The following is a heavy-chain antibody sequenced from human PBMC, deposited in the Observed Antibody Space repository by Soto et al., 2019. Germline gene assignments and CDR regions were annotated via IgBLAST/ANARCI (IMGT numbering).Heavy chain of an antibody. CDR1: GFTFSSYS. V-gene: IGHV3-23*01. J-gene: IGHJ4*02. D-gene: IGHD3-10*01. CDR3: AKKVNSGPGSQYFDY. Sequence: GGSLRLSCAASGFTFSSYSMSWVRQAPGKGLEWVSGFRTGGDDGTTYYTDSVKGRFTISRDNSKNTLFLQMNSLRVEDTAIYYCAKKVNSGPGSQYFDYWGQGTLVTVSS. CDR2: FRTGGDDGTT.